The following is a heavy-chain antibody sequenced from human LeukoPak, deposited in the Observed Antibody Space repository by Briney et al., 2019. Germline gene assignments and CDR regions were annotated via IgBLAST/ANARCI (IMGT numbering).Heavy chain of an antibody. CDR1: GFSFSNYW. V-gene: IGHV3-74*01. CDR3: ANSRRSGYWYFDL. D-gene: IGHD3-22*01. Sequence: GGSLRLSCAASGFSFSNYWMHWVRQVPGKGLVWVSRINSDGSIIRYVDSVKGRFTISRDNSKNTLNLQMNSLRAEDTAVYYCANSRRSGYWYFDLWGRGTLVTVSS. J-gene: IGHJ2*01. CDR2: INSDGSII.